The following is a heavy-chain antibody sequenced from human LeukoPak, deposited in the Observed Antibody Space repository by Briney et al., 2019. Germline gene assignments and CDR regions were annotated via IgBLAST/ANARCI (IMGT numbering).Heavy chain of an antibody. Sequence: GESLRLSCAASGFTFNSYAFNWVRQAPGKGLEWVSYISSSSNVIYYTDSVKGRFTISRDNARNLLSLQMDSLRAEDTAVYYCARGDPIYDFWSGGDYWGQGSLVTVSS. CDR1: GFTFNSYA. CDR3: ARGDPIYDFWSGGDY. V-gene: IGHV3-48*01. D-gene: IGHD3-3*01. CDR2: ISSSSNVI. J-gene: IGHJ4*02.